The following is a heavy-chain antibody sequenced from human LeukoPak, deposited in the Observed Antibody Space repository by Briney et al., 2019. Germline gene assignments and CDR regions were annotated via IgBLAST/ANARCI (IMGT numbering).Heavy chain of an antibody. J-gene: IGHJ4*02. V-gene: IGHV1-2*02. CDR1: GYTFTSYD. D-gene: IGHD6-19*01. CDR3: ARHRPHTDSNSVADYYFDY. CDR2: INPNSGGT. Sequence: GASVKVSCKASGYTFTSYDINWVRQATGQGLEWMGWINPNSGGTNYAQKFQGRVTMTRDTSISTAYMELSRLRSDDTAVYYCARHRPHTDSNSVADYYFDYWGQGTLVTVSS.